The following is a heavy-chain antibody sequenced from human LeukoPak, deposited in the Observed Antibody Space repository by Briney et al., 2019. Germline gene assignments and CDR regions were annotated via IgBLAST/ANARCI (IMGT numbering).Heavy chain of an antibody. D-gene: IGHD3-22*01. J-gene: IGHJ6*03. V-gene: IGHV4-34*01. CDR3: ARGRQDVTMVVVVMTAVSYYLDV. CDR2: MNPSGST. CDR1: GGSFSGYY. Sequence: PSETLSLTCAVYGGSFSGYYWTWIRQTPEKGLEWIGEMNPSGSTNYNPSLKSRVTISVDTSKNQFSLELSSVTAADTAVYYCARGRQDVTMVVVVMTAVSYYLDVWGKGTTVTVS.